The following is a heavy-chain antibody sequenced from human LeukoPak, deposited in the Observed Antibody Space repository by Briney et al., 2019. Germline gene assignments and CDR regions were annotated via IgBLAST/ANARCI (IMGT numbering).Heavy chain of an antibody. Sequence: GGSLRLSCTASGFTFSSYSMNWVRQAPGKGLEWVSYISSSSSTIYYADSVKGRFTISRDNAKNSLYLQMNSLRAEDTAVYYCARDRIVGASWGDYYYYMDVWGKGTTVTVSS. CDR2: ISSSSSTI. CDR1: GFTFSSYS. V-gene: IGHV3-48*01. D-gene: IGHD1-26*01. J-gene: IGHJ6*03. CDR3: ARDRIVGASWGDYYYYMDV.